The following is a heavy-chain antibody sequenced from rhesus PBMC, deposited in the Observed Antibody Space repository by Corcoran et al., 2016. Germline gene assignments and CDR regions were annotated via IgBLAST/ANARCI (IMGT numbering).Heavy chain of an antibody. V-gene: IGHV4S10*01. Sequence: QVQLQESGPGVVKPSETLSLTCAVSGGSISDRYRWSWIRQPPGKGLEWIGYIYGSSTSTNYNPSLKSRVTISKDTSKNQFSLKLSSVTAADTAVYYCAGTGVINTDFDYWGQGVLVTVSS. J-gene: IGHJ4*01. CDR2: IYGSSTST. D-gene: IGHD3-34*01. CDR1: GGSISDRYR. CDR3: AGTGVINTDFDY.